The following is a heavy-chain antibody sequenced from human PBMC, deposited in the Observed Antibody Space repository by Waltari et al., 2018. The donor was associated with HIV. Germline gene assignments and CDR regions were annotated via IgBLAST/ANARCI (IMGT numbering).Heavy chain of an antibody. CDR3: ARAVQGYCSGGSCENYFDY. V-gene: IGHV4-39*01. J-gene: IGHJ4*02. CDR1: GGSISSSSYY. D-gene: IGHD2-15*01. CDR2: IYYSGRT. Sequence: QLQLQESGPGLVKPSETLSLTCTISGGSISSSSYYWGWIRQPPGKGLEWIGSIYYSGRTYYNPSLKSRVTISVDTSKNQFSLKRSSVTAADTAVYYCARAVQGYCSGGSCENYFDYWGQGTLVTVSS.